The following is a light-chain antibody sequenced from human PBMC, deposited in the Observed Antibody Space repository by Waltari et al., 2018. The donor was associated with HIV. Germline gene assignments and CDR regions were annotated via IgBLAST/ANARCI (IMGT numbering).Light chain of an antibody. CDR1: SRHIDHNH. CDR3: QSYDQAIPCV. Sequence: NFVLPQPNSASESPGKTVHKLCARSSRHIDHNHAQWHQQRPSSSPTPVFDEDTQSPAGVPDPFSGSIDTASNSASLTIYELKTEDEADYYCQSYDQAIPCVFGTGTRLTVL. J-gene: IGLJ1*01. CDR2: EDT. V-gene: IGLV6-57*01.